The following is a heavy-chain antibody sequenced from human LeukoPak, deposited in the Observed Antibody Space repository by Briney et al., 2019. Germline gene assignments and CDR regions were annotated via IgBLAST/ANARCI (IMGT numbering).Heavy chain of an antibody. J-gene: IGHJ4*02. CDR2: IWYDGSNK. CDR1: GFTFSSYG. Sequence: GRSLRLSCAASGFTFSSYGMHWVRQAPGKGLEGVAVIWYDGSNKYYADSVKGRFTISRDNSKNTLYLQMNSLRAEDTAVYYCARDSSSFSFDYWGQGTLVTVSS. CDR3: ARDSSSFSFDY. V-gene: IGHV3-33*01. D-gene: IGHD6-13*01.